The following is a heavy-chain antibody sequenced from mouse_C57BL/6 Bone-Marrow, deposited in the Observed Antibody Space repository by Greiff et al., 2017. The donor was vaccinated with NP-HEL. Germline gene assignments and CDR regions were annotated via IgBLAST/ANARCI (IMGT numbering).Heavy chain of an antibody. CDR2: INPGSGGT. CDR1: GYAFTNYL. J-gene: IGHJ2*01. Sequence: QVQLKESGAELVSPGTSVKVSCKASGYAFTNYLIEWVKQRPGQGLEWIGVINPGSGGTNYNEKFKGKATLTADKSSSTAYMQLSSLTSEDSAVYFCARERWLQPFDYWGQGTTLTVSS. D-gene: IGHD2-3*01. CDR3: ARERWLQPFDY. V-gene: IGHV1-54*01.